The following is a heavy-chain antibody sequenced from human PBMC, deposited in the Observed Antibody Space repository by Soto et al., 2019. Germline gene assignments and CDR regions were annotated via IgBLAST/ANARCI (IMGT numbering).Heavy chain of an antibody. J-gene: IGHJ6*02. Sequence: ASVKVSCKASGYTFTSYGISWVRQAPGQGLEWMGWISAYNGNTNYAQKLQGRVTMTTDTSTSTAYMELRSLRSDDTAVYYCAVDVDTAMVTYYYGMDVWGQGTAVTVSS. CDR2: ISAYNGNT. CDR3: AVDVDTAMVTYYYGMDV. D-gene: IGHD5-18*01. V-gene: IGHV1-18*04. CDR1: GYTFTSYG.